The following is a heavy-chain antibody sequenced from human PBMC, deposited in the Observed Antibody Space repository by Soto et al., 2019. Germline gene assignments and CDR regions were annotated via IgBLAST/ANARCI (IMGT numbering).Heavy chain of an antibody. D-gene: IGHD6-13*01. CDR2: ISSSSSYI. V-gene: IGHV3-21*01. CDR1: GFTFSSYS. Sequence: EVQLVESGGGLVKPGGSLRLSCAASGFTFSSYSMNWVRQAPGKGLEWVSSISSSSSYIYYADSVKGRFTISRDIAKNSLYLQMSSLRAEDTAVYYCASKAGTWALDYWGQGTLVTVSS. J-gene: IGHJ4*02. CDR3: ASKAGTWALDY.